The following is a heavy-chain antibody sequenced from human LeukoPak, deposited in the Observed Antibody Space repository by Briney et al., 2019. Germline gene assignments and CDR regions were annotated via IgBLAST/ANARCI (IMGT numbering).Heavy chain of an antibody. Sequence: PGGSLRLSCAASGFIFRSYGMSWVRQAPGKGLEWVSGISGSGDSTYYADSVKGRFTISRDNSKNTLYLQMNSLRAEDTAVYYCAKDRVVVVPAARDYWGQGTLVTVSS. CDR2: ISGSGDST. CDR3: AKDRVVVVPAARDY. V-gene: IGHV3-23*01. CDR1: GFIFRSYG. J-gene: IGHJ4*02. D-gene: IGHD2-2*01.